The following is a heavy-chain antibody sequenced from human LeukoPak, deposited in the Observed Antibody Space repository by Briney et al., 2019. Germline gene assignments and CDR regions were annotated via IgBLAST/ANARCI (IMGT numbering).Heavy chain of an antibody. CDR1: GFPFSSDA. V-gene: IGHV3-64D*08. CDR2: ISRKGGST. Sequence: PGGSLRLSCSAYGFPFSSDAMHWVRQAPGKGLEYVSAISRKGGSTYYADCVKGRFTISRDNSKNSVYLQMSSLRAEDTAVYYCVKALLRGYSYGYGFDYWGQGTLPTVSS. CDR3: VKALLRGYSYGYGFDY. J-gene: IGHJ4*02. D-gene: IGHD5-18*01.